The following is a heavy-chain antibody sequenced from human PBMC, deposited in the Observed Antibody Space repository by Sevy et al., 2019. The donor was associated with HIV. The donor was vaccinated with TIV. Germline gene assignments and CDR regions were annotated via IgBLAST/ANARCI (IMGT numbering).Heavy chain of an antibody. D-gene: IGHD3-22*01. CDR1: GFTFSTYA. V-gene: IGHV3-30*04. CDR3: AGHYYDSTGYYFPLDY. CDR2: ISDDGNNK. J-gene: IGHJ4*02. Sequence: GGSLRLSCAASGFTFSTYAMYWVRQAPGKGLEWVAVISDDGNNKDYADSVKGRFTVSRDNSKNTLYLKMNSLRADDTAVYYGAGHYYDSTGYYFPLDYWGQGTLVTVSS.